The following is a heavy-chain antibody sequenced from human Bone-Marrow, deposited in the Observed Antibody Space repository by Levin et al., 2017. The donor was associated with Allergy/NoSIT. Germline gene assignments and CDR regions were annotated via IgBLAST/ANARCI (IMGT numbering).Heavy chain of an antibody. V-gene: IGHV3-23*01. CDR1: GFTFPSYG. CDR2: ISGGGAGT. D-gene: IGHD3-10*01. CDR3: ARDMGTPYPRGVFDK. Sequence: PGESLKISCAASGFTFPSYGMAWVRQAPGKGLEWVSSISGGGAGTYYADSVKGRFTVSRDNSKNTLYLEMDTLRAADSAIYYCARDMGTPYPRGVFDKWGQGTVVTVSS. J-gene: IGHJ4*02.